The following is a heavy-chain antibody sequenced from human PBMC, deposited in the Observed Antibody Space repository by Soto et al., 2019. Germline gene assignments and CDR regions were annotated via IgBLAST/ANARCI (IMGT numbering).Heavy chain of an antibody. CDR2: ISASGGST. J-gene: IGHJ4*02. D-gene: IGHD3-22*01. Sequence: GGSLRLSCAASGFTVNTYAMIWVRQAPGKGLEWVSGISASGGSTYYADSVKGRFTISRDNSKNTLYLQMNSLRAEDTAVYYCAKVLTMIVVAPFDYWGQGTLVTVSS. V-gene: IGHV3-23*01. CDR3: AKVLTMIVVAPFDY. CDR1: GFTVNTYA.